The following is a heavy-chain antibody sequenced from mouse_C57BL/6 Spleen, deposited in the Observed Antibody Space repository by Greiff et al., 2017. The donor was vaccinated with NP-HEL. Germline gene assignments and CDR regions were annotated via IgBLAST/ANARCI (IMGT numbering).Heavy chain of an antibody. CDR1: GYSFTSYW. CDR2: IHPSASDT. J-gene: IGHJ3*01. D-gene: IGHD2-4*01. Sequence: QVQLQQSGAELVKPGASVKVSCKASGYSFTSYWMHWVKQRPGQGLEWIGRIHPSASDTNYNQKFKGKATLTVDKSSSTAYMQLSSLTSEDASVFYCAIYDYPASFAYWGQGTLVTVSA. V-gene: IGHV1-74*01. CDR3: AIYDYPASFAY.